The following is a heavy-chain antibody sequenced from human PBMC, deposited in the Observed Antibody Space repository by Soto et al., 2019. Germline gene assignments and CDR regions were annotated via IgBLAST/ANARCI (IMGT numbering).Heavy chain of an antibody. V-gene: IGHV3-30*18. CDR3: AKGIVRNDIWSGPRQNYYYYGMDV. CDR1: GFTFSSYG. J-gene: IGHJ6*02. Sequence: GGSLRLSCAASGFTFSSYGMHWVRQAPGKGLEWVAVISYDGSNKYYADSVKGRFTISRDNSKNTLYLQMNSLRAEDTAVYYCAKGIVRNDIWSGPRQNYYYYGMDVWGQGTTVTVSS. CDR2: ISYDGSNK. D-gene: IGHD3-3*01.